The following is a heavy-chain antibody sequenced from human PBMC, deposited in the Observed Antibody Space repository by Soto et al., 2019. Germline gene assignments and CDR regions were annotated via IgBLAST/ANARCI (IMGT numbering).Heavy chain of an antibody. CDR3: ARHVRQWELLLGYYFDY. CDR2: IYYSGST. Sequence: QLQLQESGPGLVKPSETLSLTCTVSGGSISSSSYYWGWIRQPPGKGLEWIGSIYYSGSTYYNPSLKSRVTISVDTSKNQFSLKLSSVTAADTAVYYCARHVRQWELLLGYYFDYWGQGTLVTVSS. D-gene: IGHD1-26*01. V-gene: IGHV4-39*01. J-gene: IGHJ4*02. CDR1: GGSISSSSYY.